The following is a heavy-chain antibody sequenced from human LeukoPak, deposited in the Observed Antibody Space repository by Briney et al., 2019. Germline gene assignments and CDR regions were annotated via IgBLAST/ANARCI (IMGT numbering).Heavy chain of an antibody. Sequence: GGSLRLSCGASGFTFSRFWMHWVRQAPGKGLVLVSRISSDGSNTNYADSVKGRFTISRDNAKNTLYLQMDSLTGDDTAVYYCASRNFGSSPFDYWGQGTLVTVSS. CDR2: ISSDGSNT. V-gene: IGHV3-74*01. CDR1: GFTFSRFW. J-gene: IGHJ4*02. CDR3: ASRNFGSSPFDY. D-gene: IGHD3-10*01.